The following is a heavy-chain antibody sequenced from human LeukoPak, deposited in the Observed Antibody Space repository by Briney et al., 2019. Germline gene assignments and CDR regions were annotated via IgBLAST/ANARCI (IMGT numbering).Heavy chain of an antibody. J-gene: IGHJ4*02. CDR2: IYYGGST. CDR1: GGSISSYY. Sequence: SETLSLICTVSGGSISSYYWSWIRQPPGKGMEWIGYIYYGGSTNYNPSLKSRVTISVDTSKNQFSLKLSSVTAADRAVYYCARTGSGSYDLFDYWGQGTLVTVSS. CDR3: ARTGSGSYDLFDY. D-gene: IGHD3-10*01. V-gene: IGHV4-59*01.